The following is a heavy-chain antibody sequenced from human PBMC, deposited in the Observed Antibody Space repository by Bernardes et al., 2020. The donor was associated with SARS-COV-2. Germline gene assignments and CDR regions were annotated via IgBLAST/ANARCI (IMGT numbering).Heavy chain of an antibody. D-gene: IGHD1-26*01. CDR1: GGSISSYY. CDR3: ARDAHYSGSGKDVGFDP. V-gene: IGHV4-4*07. CDR2: IYTSGST. J-gene: IGHJ5*02. Sequence: SETLSLTCTVSGGSISSYYWSWIRQPAGKGLAWIGRIYTSGSTNYNPSLKSRVTMSVDTSKNQFSLKLGPVTAADTAVYYCARDAHYSGSGKDVGFDPWGQGTLVTVSS.